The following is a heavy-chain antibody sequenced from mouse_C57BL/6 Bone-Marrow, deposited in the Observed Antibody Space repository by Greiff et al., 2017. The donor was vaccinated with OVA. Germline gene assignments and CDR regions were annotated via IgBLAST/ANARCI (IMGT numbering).Heavy chain of an antibody. Sequence: QVQLQQSGAELVRPGTSVKVSCKASGYAFTNYLIEWVKQRPGQGLEWIGVINPGSGGTNYNEKFKGKVTLTADKSSSTAYMQLSSLTSEDSAVYFCARNPFYYGGFAYWGQGTLVTVSA. CDR3: ARNPFYYGGFAY. CDR2: INPGSGGT. J-gene: IGHJ3*01. CDR1: GYAFTNYL. D-gene: IGHD2-13*01. V-gene: IGHV1-54*01.